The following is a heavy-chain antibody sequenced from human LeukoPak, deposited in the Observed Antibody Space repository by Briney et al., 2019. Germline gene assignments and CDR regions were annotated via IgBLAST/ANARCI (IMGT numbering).Heavy chain of an antibody. CDR1: GFTVSSNY. V-gene: IGHV3-53*01. CDR2: IYSGGST. J-gene: IGHJ4*02. CDR3: ARTRSSFATVTTFDY. D-gene: IGHD4-17*01. Sequence: GGSLRLSCAASGFTVSSNYMSWVRQAPGKGLEWVSVIYSGGSTYYADSVKGRFTISRDNSKNTLYLQMNSLRAEDTAVYYCARTRSSFATVTTFDYWGQGTLVTVSS.